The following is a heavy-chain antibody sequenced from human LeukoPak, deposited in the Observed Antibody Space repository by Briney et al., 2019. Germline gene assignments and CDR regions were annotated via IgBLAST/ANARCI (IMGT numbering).Heavy chain of an antibody. Sequence: PVGSLRLSCAASGFTFSSYAMSWVRQAPGKGLEWVSAISDSGGSTYYADSVKGRFTISRDNSKNTLYLQMSSLRAEDTAVYYCAKVLETGYYDSSGYYYGEGGAFDIWGQGTMVTVSS. J-gene: IGHJ3*02. D-gene: IGHD3-22*01. CDR2: ISDSGGST. CDR1: GFTFSSYA. CDR3: AKVLETGYYDSSGYYYGEGGAFDI. V-gene: IGHV3-23*01.